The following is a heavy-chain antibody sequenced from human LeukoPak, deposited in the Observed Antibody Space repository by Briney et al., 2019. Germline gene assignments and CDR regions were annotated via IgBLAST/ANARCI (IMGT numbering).Heavy chain of an antibody. J-gene: IGHJ4*02. Sequence: GASAKVSYKASGYTFTSYDINWVRQATGQGLEWMGWMNPNSGNTGYAQKFQGRVTMTRNTSISTPYMELSSLRSEDTAVYYCARARSGYDLDYWGQGTLVTVSS. V-gene: IGHV1-8*01. CDR2: MNPNSGNT. CDR3: ARARSGYDLDY. D-gene: IGHD5-12*01. CDR1: GYTFTSYD.